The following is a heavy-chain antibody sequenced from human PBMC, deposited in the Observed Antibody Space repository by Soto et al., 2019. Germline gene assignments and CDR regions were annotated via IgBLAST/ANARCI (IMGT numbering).Heavy chain of an antibody. J-gene: IGHJ4*02. D-gene: IGHD3-22*01. V-gene: IGHV3-11*01. CDR2: ISAGGGSTI. Sequence: GGSLRLSCAASGFTFSDYYMSWIRQAPGKGLEWISYISAGGGSTIYYADSVKGRFTISRDNARNSLYLRMNSLRGEDTAVYYCARQRGYYDSSGLDYWGQGALVTVSS. CDR1: GFTFSDYY. CDR3: ARQRGYYDSSGLDY.